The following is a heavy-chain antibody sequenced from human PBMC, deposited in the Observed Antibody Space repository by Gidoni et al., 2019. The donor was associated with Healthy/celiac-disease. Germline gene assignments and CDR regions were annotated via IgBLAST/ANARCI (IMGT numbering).Heavy chain of an antibody. Sequence: QDTLRHSCPSLGKPTQTLTRACTCSRISLRPSGMCVSWNRQPPGKALEWLALIDCDDDKYYSTSLKIMLTTSKDTSIHQVVLTMSHMDPVDTATYYCARTPILGSSSSGGGFDPWGQGTLVTVSS. CDR2: IDCDDDK. J-gene: IGHJ5*02. V-gene: IGHV2-70*01. CDR1: RISLRPSGMC. CDR3: ARTPILGSSSSGGGFDP. D-gene: IGHD6-6*01.